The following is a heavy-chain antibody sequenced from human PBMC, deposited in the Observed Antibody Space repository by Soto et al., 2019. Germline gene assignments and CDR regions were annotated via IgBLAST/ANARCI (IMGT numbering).Heavy chain of an antibody. J-gene: IGHJ4*02. D-gene: IGHD6-6*01. CDR1: GGSISSSSYY. V-gene: IGHV4-39*01. CDR2: IYYSGST. Sequence: SETLSLTCTVSGGSISSSSYYWGWIRQPPGKGLEWIGSIYYSGSTYYNPSLKSRVTISVDTSKNQFSLKLSSVTAADTAVYYCARQGGIAARPFDIGDYWGQGTLVTVSS. CDR3: ARQGGIAARPFDIGDY.